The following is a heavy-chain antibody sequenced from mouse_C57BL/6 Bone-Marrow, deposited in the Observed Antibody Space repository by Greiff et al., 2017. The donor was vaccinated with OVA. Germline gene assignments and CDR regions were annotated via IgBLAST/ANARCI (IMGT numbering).Heavy chain of an antibody. CDR2: INPNNGGT. D-gene: IGHD2-2*01. V-gene: IGHV1-22*01. J-gene: IGHJ1*03. Sequence: EVKLMESGPELVKPGASVKMSCKASGYTFTDYNMHWVKQSHGKSLEWIGYINPNNGGTSYNQKFKGKATLTVNKSSSTAYMELRSLTSEDSAVYYCARKGGLWLRRVWYFDVWGTGTTVTVSS. CDR1: GYTFTDYN. CDR3: ARKGGLWLRRVWYFDV.